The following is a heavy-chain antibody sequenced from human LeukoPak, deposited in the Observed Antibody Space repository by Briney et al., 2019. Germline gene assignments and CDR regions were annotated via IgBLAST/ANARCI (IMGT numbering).Heavy chain of an antibody. CDR2: IYWDDDK. J-gene: IGHJ4*02. V-gene: IGHV2-5*02. CDR3: ARSGSYLRGIDY. Sequence: SGPTLVKPTQTLTLTCTFSGFSLSTSGVGVGWIRQPPGKALEWHALIYWDDDKRYSPSLKSRLTITKDTSKNQVVLTMTNMDPVDTATYYCARSGSYLRGIDYWGQGTLVTVSS. CDR1: GFSLSTSGVG. D-gene: IGHD1-26*01.